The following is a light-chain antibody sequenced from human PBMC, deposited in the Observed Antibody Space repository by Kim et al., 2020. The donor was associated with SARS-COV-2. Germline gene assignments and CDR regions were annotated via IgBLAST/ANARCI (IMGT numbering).Light chain of an antibody. V-gene: IGKV1-39*01. CDR3: QQSNSTPRT. Sequence: ASVGYRVTITCRASQIISTNLNWNQQTAGTAPKLLIYAASSLQGGVPSRFSGSGSGTYFTLTISSLQPEYSATYYCQQSNSTPRTFGGGTRV. CDR2: AAS. J-gene: IGKJ4*01. CDR1: QIISTN.